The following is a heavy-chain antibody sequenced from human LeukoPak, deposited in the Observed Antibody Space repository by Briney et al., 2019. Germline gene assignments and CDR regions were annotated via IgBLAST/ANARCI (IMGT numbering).Heavy chain of an antibody. CDR3: ARDSGRFDVFDI. CDR1: GFTVSTNY. V-gene: IGHV3-53*01. CDR2: IYSDGRT. Sequence: GGSLRLSCAASGFTVSTNYMSWVRQAPGKGLEWVSVIYSDGRTYYADSVKDRFTISRDNSKNTLYLQMNSLRAEDTAVYYCARDSGRFDVFDIWGQGTMVTVSS. D-gene: IGHD3-10*01. J-gene: IGHJ3*02.